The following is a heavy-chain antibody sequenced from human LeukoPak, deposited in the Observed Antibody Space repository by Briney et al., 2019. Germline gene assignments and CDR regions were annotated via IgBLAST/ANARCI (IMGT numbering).Heavy chain of an antibody. V-gene: IGHV4-39*01. D-gene: IGHD4-17*01. CDR3: ARLARSTRDYSWHFDL. CDR2: VFYSGTT. CDR1: GSSVSSNNYY. Sequence: PSETLSLTCTVSGSSVSSNNYYWTWLRQPPGMGLQWIGTVFYSGTTYYNPSLKSRATTSVDTSKNQFSLKLSSVTVADMAVYYCARLARSTRDYSWHFDLWGRGTLVTVSS. J-gene: IGHJ2*01.